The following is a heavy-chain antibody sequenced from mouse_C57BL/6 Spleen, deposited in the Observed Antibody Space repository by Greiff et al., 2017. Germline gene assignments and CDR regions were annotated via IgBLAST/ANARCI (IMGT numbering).Heavy chain of an antibody. V-gene: IGHV5-12*01. CDR2: IRNGGGST. CDR3: ARPAYYRNGGYCDY. CDR1: GFTFSDYY. J-gene: IGHJ2*01. D-gene: IGHD2-14*01. Sequence: EVKLVESGGGLVQPGGSLKLSCAASGFTFSDYYMYWVRQTPEKRLEGVAYIRNGGGSTYYPDPVKGRFTISIDNDKNTLDLQMSRLKSEDTAMYYCARPAYYRNGGYCDYWGQGTTLTVSS.